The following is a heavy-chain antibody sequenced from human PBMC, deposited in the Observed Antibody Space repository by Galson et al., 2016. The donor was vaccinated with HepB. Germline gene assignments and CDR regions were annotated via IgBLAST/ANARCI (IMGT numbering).Heavy chain of an antibody. Sequence: SLRLSCAASGFPFSSYDMHWVRQSTGKGLEWVSGIGTAGDTFYSGSVKGRFNISRENAENSSYLQMNSLRVGDTAVYYCARGGLGYCPGGGCTPFDPWGQGALVTVSS. CDR2: IGTAGDT. J-gene: IGHJ5*02. CDR3: ARGGLGYCPGGGCTPFDP. CDR1: GFPFSSYD. V-gene: IGHV3-13*01. D-gene: IGHD2-8*02.